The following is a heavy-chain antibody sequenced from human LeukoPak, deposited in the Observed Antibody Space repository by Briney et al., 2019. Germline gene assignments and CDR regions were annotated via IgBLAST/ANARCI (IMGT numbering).Heavy chain of an antibody. V-gene: IGHV1-18*01. CDR3: ARAYYYDTSGYYQFDS. D-gene: IGHD3-22*01. CDR2: ISGYNDNT. Sequence: ASVKFCCRASDYTFTNYGINWVRQTPGQGLQWIGWISGYNDNTNYAQNFQGRVTMNTDTSTSTAYMELRSLRSNDTAVYYCARAYYYDTSGYYQFDSWGQGSLVTVSS. CDR1: DYTFTNYG. J-gene: IGHJ4*02.